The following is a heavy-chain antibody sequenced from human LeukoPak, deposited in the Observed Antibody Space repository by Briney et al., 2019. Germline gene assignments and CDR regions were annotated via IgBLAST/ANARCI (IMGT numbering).Heavy chain of an antibody. J-gene: IGHJ4*02. D-gene: IGHD3-9*01. CDR1: GFTFSSYS. CDR3: ARSPPLRRYFDC. V-gene: IGHV3-21*01. Sequence: PGGSLRLSCAASGFTFSSYSMYWVRQAPGKGLEWVSSISSSSSYIYYADSVKGRFTISRDNAKNSLYLQMNSLRAEDTAVYYCARSPPLRRYFDCWGQGTLVTVSS. CDR2: ISSSSSYI.